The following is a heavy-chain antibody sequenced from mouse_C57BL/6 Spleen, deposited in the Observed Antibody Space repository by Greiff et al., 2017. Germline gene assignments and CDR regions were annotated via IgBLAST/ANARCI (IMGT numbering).Heavy chain of an antibody. V-gene: IGHV1-7*01. J-gene: IGHJ2*01. CDR1: GYTFTSYW. CDR2: INPNDSYT. D-gene: IGHD1-1*01. CDR3: ASPYYYGSCYFDY. Sequence: VQLQQSGAELVKPGASVKLSCKASGYTFTSYWMHWVKQRPGQGLEWIGYINPNDSYTKYNQKFKDKATLTADKSSSTAYMQLSSLTYEDSAVYYCASPYYYGSCYFDYWGQGTTLTVSS.